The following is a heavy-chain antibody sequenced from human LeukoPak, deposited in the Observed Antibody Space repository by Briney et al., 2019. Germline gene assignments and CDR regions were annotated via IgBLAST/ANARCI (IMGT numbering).Heavy chain of an antibody. CDR3: ARGGYYDSSGYNDY. D-gene: IGHD3-22*01. J-gene: IGHJ4*02. CDR1: GFTFSSYE. V-gene: IGHV3-48*03. CDR2: ISSSGSTI. Sequence: GGSLRLSCAASGFTFSSYEMNWVRQAPGKGLEWVSYISSSGSTIYYADSVKGRFTISRDNAKNSLYLQMNSLRAGDTAVYYCARGGYYDSSGYNDYWGQGTLVTVSS.